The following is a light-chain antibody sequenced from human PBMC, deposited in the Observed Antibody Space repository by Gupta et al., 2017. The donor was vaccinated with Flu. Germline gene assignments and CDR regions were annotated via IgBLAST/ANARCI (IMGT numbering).Light chain of an antibody. CDR2: RNN. Sequence: QSVLTQPPSASGTPGQRVTISCSGSSSNIGRNYVYWYQQFPGTAPKLLIFRNNQRTSGVPDRFSGSKAGTSASRAISGLRSEDEADYYCAAWDDSVSGYVFGTGTKVTVL. V-gene: IGLV1-47*01. J-gene: IGLJ1*01. CDR1: SSNIGRNY. CDR3: AAWDDSVSGYV.